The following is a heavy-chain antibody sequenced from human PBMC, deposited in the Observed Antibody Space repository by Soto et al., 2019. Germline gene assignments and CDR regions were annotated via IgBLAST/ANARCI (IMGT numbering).Heavy chain of an antibody. CDR3: ARDADSSSHFHI. CDR1: GYTFTGNY. CDR2: INPNSGGT. D-gene: IGHD6-6*01. Sequence: QVQLVQSGAEVKKPGASVKVSCKASGYTFTGNYMHWVRQAHGQGLEWMGWINPNSGGTNYAQKFQSRVTVTRNTSISTAYMELSRLRSDDTAVYYCARDADSSSHFHILGQGTRITVSS. V-gene: IGHV1-2*02. J-gene: IGHJ3*02.